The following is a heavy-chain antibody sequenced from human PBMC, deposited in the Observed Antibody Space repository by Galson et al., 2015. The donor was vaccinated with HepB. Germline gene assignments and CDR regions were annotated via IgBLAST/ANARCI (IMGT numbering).Heavy chain of an antibody. CDR1: GFTFSSYS. J-gene: IGHJ2*01. CDR3: ARDLGLLYRHWYFDL. CDR2: ISSSSSYI. V-gene: IGHV3-21*01. D-gene: IGHD2-2*02. Sequence: SLRLSCAASGFTFSSYSMNWVRQAPGKGLEWVSSISSSSSYIYYADSVKGRFTISRDNAKNSLYLQMNSLRAEDTAVYYCARDLGLLYRHWYFDLWGRGTLVTVSS.